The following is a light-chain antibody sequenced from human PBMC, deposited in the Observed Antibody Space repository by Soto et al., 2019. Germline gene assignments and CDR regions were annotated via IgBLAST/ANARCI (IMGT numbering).Light chain of an antibody. V-gene: IGKV1-39*01. CDR1: QNIRSY. Sequence: DIQMTQSPSSLSASVGDRVTITCRASQNIRSYLEWYQQKPGKAPQLLIYATSSLQTGVPSRFSASGSGTDFSLVISDLQPEDSATDYFQQGYSSRWTSGRGTKGEI. J-gene: IGKJ1*01. CDR3: QQGYSSRWT. CDR2: ATS.